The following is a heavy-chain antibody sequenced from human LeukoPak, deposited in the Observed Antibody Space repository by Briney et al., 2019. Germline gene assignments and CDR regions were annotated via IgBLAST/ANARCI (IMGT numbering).Heavy chain of an antibody. V-gene: IGHV3-11*04. D-gene: IGHD1-7*01. CDR2: ISSSGDTM. CDR1: GFSFSDYY. Sequence: GGSLRLSCAASGFSFSDYYMSWIRQAPGKGLEWVSYISSSGDTMFYSDSVKGRFTISRDNGKKSLFLEINSLRAEDAAIYYCARVMGNYASDYWGQEALVTVSS. J-gene: IGHJ4*02. CDR3: ARVMGNYASDY.